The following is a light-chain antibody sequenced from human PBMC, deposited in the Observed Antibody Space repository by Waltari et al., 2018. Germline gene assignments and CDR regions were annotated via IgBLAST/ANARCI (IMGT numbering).Light chain of an antibody. CDR2: GAS. Sequence: EIVMTQSPDALSVSPGESATLSCRASESVGSDLAWYQQRPGQPPRLLIYGASTRATGIPARFSGSGSGTEFTLTISSLQSEDFAVYYCQQYNYWRTFGQGTKVEIK. J-gene: IGKJ1*01. CDR1: ESVGSD. CDR3: QQYNYWRT. V-gene: IGKV3-15*01.